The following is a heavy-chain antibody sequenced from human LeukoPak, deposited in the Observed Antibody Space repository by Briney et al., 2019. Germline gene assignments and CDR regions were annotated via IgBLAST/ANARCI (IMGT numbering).Heavy chain of an antibody. CDR3: ARAPLYHYDSSGYLFDY. V-gene: IGHV4-39*07. CDR1: GGSIGSSSYY. Sequence: SETLSLTCTVSGGSIGSSSYYWGWIRQPPGKGLEWIGIIYYSGTTYYNPSLESRVTISVDTSKNQFSLKLSSVTAADTAIYYCARAPLYHYDSSGYLFDYWGQGTLVTVSS. J-gene: IGHJ4*02. D-gene: IGHD3-22*01. CDR2: IYYSGTT.